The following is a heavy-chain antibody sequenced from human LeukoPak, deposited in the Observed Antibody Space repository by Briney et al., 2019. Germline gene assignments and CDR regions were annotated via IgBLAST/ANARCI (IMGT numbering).Heavy chain of an antibody. Sequence: GRSLRLSCAASGFTFTTFGIHWVRQAPGKGLEWVAAISPDGKIEYYTDSVKGRFTVSRDNSKNMICLQMNSLRGEDSAVYFCAKINNDDDYWGQGALVTVSS. CDR3: AKINNDDDY. CDR1: GFTFTTFG. V-gene: IGHV3-30*18. D-gene: IGHD1/OR15-1a*01. J-gene: IGHJ4*02. CDR2: ISPDGKIE.